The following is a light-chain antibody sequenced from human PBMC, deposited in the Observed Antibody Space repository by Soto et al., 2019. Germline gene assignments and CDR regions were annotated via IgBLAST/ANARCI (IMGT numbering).Light chain of an antibody. CDR3: QQLNSYLLT. CDR1: QGISSY. Sequence: IQLTQSPSSLSASVGDRVTITCRASQGISSYLAWYQQKPGKARKLLIYAASTLQSGVPSRFSGSGSGTDFTLTISSLQPEDFATYYCQQLNSYLLTFGGGTKVEIK. V-gene: IGKV1-9*01. J-gene: IGKJ4*01. CDR2: AAS.